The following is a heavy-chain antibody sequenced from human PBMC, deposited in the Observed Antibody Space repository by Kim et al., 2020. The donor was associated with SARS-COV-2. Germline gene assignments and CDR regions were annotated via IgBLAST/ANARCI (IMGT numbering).Heavy chain of an antibody. J-gene: IGHJ3*02. Sequence: GESLKISCKGSGYSFTSYWIGWVRQMPGKGLAWMGIIYPGDSDTRYSPSFQGQVTISADKSISTAYLQWSSLKASDTAMYYCARRQYGSGSYYSAFDIWGQGTMVTVSS. CDR1: GYSFTSYW. D-gene: IGHD3-10*01. CDR3: ARRQYGSGSYYSAFDI. V-gene: IGHV5-51*01. CDR2: IYPGDSDT.